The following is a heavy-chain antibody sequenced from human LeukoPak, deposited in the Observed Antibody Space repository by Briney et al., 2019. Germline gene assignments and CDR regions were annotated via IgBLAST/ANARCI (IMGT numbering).Heavy chain of an antibody. J-gene: IGHJ5*02. D-gene: IGHD3-22*01. V-gene: IGHV1-46*01. CDR2: INPSGGST. CDR3: ARADYYDGWFDP. CDR1: GYTFTSYY. Sequence: ASVKVSCKASGYTFTSYYIHWVRQAPGQGLEWMGIINPSGGSTSYAQKFQGRITMTRDKSTNAVYMELSSLRSEDTAVYYCARADYYDGWFDPWGQGTLVTVSS.